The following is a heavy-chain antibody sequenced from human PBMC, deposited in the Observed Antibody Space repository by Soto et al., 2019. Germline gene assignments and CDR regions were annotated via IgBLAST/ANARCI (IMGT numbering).Heavy chain of an antibody. J-gene: IGHJ4*02. CDR1: GFTFSSHW. CDR3: ARGCASGVCYGCY. Sequence: GGSLRLSCAASGFTFSSHWMHWVRQAPGKGLVWVSRIKGDGSNTTYADSVKGRFTISRDNAKNTLYLQMNSLSAEDTAVYYCARGCASGVCYGCYWGQGALVTVSS. D-gene: IGHD2-8*01. CDR2: IKGDGSNT. V-gene: IGHV3-74*03.